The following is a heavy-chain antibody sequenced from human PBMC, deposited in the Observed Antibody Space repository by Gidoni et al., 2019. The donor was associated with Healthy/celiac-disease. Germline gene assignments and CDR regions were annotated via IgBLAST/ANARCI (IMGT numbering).Heavy chain of an antibody. Sequence: QVQLQESGPGLVKPSETLSLTCTVSGGSISSYYWSWIRQPPGKGLEWIGYIYYSGSTNYNPSLKSRVTISVDTSKNQFSLKLSSVTAADTAVYYCARAQSADGYNHVHFDYWGQGTLVTVSS. CDR3: ARAQSADGYNHVHFDY. CDR2: IYYSGST. D-gene: IGHD5-12*01. CDR1: GGSISSYY. J-gene: IGHJ4*02. V-gene: IGHV4-59*08.